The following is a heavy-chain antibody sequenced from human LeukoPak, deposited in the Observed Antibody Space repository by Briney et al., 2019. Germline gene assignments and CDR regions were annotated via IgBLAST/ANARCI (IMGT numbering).Heavy chain of an antibody. CDR1: GGSISSSS. CDR2: ITRSSNYK. CDR3: ARLCYDGSGYYSISDY. V-gene: IGHV3-21*01. J-gene: IGHJ4*02. Sequence: ETLSLTCTVSGGSISSSSYYWGWIRQPPGKGLEWVSSITRSSNYKYYTESVKGRFTISRDNAKNSLYLQMNSLRAEDTAVYYCARLCYDGSGYYSISDYWGQGTLVTVSS. D-gene: IGHD3-22*01.